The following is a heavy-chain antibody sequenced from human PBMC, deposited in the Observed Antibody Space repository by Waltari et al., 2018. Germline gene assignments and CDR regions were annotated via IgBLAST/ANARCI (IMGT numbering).Heavy chain of an antibody. CDR1: GCTFGDYA. Sequence: EVQLVESGGGLVQPGRSLRLSCTASGCTFGDYAMSWVRQAPGKGLEWVGFIRSKAYGGTTEYAASVKGRFTISRDDSKSIAYLQMNSLKTEDTAVYYCTRDEVATIRVEYWGQGTLVTVSS. CDR2: IRSKAYGGTT. CDR3: TRDEVATIRVEY. D-gene: IGHD5-12*01. V-gene: IGHV3-49*04. J-gene: IGHJ4*02.